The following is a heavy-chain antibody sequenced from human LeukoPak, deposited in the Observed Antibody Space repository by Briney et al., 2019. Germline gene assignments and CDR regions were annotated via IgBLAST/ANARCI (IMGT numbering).Heavy chain of an antibody. Sequence: GESLRLSCAASGFTFSFSWTHWVRQAPGKGLEWVSSINYDARSRTYADSVKGRLTISRDNAENTLFLQMNNLRVEDSAIYSCVRGAGPGTPFDWGQGILVTVSS. J-gene: IGHJ1*01. V-gene: IGHV3-74*01. D-gene: IGHD1-1*01. CDR2: INYDARSR. CDR1: GFTFSFSW. CDR3: VRGAGPGTPFD.